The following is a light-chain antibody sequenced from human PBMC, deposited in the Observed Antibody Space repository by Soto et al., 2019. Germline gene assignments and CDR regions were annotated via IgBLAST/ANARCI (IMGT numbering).Light chain of an antibody. CDR1: QTISKW. J-gene: IGKJ5*01. Sequence: DSQMTQSRSTLSASGGDRVTITCRASQTISKWLAWYQHKPGKAPNLLIYDASTLESGVPSRFSGSGSGTEFTLTISSLQPEDFATYYCQQDSSYSPTFGLGTPLELK. CDR3: QQDSSYSPT. V-gene: IGKV1-5*01. CDR2: DAS.